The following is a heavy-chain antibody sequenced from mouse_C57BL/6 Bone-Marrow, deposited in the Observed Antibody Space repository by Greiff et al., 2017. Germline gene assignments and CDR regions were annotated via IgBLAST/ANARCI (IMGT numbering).Heavy chain of an antibody. Sequence: VQLQQSGAELARPGASVQLSCKASGYTFTSYGISWVKQRTGQGLEWIGEIYPRSGNTYYNEKFKGKATLTADKSSSTAYMELRSLTSEDSAVYFCARERGYYSNYVAYWGQGTLVTVSA. CDR2: IYPRSGNT. CDR1: GYTFTSYG. V-gene: IGHV1-81*01. D-gene: IGHD2-5*01. CDR3: ARERGYYSNYVAY. J-gene: IGHJ3*01.